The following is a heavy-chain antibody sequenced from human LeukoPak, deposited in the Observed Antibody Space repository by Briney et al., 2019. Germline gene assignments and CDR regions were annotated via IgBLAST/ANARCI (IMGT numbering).Heavy chain of an antibody. Sequence: PGGSLRLSCAASGFIFSSYSMNWVRQAPGKGLEWVSSISSSSTYIYYADSVKGRFTISRDNAKNSLYLQMNSLRAEDTAVYYCARHNYDILTGSPHRDYYFDSWGQGTLVTVSS. CDR1: GFIFSSYS. CDR3: ARHNYDILTGSPHRDYYFDS. J-gene: IGHJ4*02. D-gene: IGHD3-9*01. V-gene: IGHV3-21*01. CDR2: ISSSSTYI.